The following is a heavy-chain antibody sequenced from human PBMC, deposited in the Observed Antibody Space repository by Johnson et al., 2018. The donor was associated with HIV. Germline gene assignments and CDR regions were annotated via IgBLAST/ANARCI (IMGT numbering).Heavy chain of an antibody. Sequence: QVQLVESGGGVVQPGGSLRLSCAASGFTFSSYGMHWVRQAPGKGLEWVAFIRYDGSNKYYADSVKGRFTISRDNSKNTLYLQMNSLRAEDTAVYYCANGRNSGVWYYYDSSGYWDAFDIWGQGTMVTVSS. CDR2: IRYDGSNK. J-gene: IGHJ3*02. D-gene: IGHD3-22*01. CDR3: ANGRNSGVWYYYDSSGYWDAFDI. CDR1: GFTFSSYG. V-gene: IGHV3-30*02.